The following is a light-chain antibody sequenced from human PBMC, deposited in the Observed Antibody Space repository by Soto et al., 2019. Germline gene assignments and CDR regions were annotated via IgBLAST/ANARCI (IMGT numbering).Light chain of an antibody. CDR2: LGS. Sequence: DIVMTQSPLSLPVTPGEPASISCRSSQSLLHSNGYNYLDWYLQKPGQSPQLLIYLGSNRSSGVPDRFSGSGSGTDFTLKISRVEAEDVGVYYCMQALHPPRTFGQGTKVDIK. CDR3: MQALHPPRT. V-gene: IGKV2-28*01. J-gene: IGKJ1*01. CDR1: QSLLHSNGYNY.